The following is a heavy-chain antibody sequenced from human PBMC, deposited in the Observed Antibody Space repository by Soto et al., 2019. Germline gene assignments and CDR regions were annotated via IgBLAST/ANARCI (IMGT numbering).Heavy chain of an antibody. J-gene: IGHJ3*01. CDR2: FDPEDGET. CDR1: GYTLTELS. CDR3: ATDHVEGATDASDF. V-gene: IGHV1-24*01. Sequence: ASVKVSCKVSGYTLTELSMHWVRQAPGKGLEWMGGFDPEDGETIYAQKFQGRVTMTEDTSTDTAYMELSSLRSEDTAVYYCATDHVEGATDASDFCGQGTSLTVAS.